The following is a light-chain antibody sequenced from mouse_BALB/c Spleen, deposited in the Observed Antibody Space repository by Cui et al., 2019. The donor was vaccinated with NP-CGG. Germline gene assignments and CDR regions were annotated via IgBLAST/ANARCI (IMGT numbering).Light chain of an antibody. V-gene: IGLV1*01. CDR2: GTN. Sequence: QAVVTQESSLTTSPGETVTLTCRSSTGAVTTSNYANWVQEKPDHLFTGLIGGTNNRAPCVHARFSGSLMGYKAALTITGAQTEDEAIYFCALWYSNHWVFGGGTKLTVL. J-gene: IGLJ1*01. CDR1: TGAVTTSNY. CDR3: ALWYSNHWV.